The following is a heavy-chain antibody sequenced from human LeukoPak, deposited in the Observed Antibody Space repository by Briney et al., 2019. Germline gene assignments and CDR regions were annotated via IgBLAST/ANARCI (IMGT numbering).Heavy chain of an antibody. Sequence: GGSLRLSCAASGFTFSSYGMHWVRQAPGKGLEWVAVISYDGSNKYYADSVKGRFTISRDNSKNTLYLQMNSLRAEDTAVYYCAKDNNWNDSSWFDPWGQGTLVTVSS. V-gene: IGHV3-30*18. CDR3: AKDNNWNDSSWFDP. CDR1: GFTFSSYG. D-gene: IGHD1-1*01. CDR2: ISYDGSNK. J-gene: IGHJ5*02.